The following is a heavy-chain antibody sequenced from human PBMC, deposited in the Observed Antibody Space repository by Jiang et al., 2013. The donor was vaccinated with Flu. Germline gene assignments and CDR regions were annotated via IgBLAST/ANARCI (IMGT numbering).Heavy chain of an antibody. CDR3: ARIQRSISSTWYWFDP. D-gene: IGHD6-13*01. CDR1: GFSLSTSGMC. V-gene: IGHV2-70*11. CDR2: IDWDDDK. J-gene: IGHJ5*02. Sequence: KPTQTLTLTCTFSGFSLSTSGMCVSWIRQPPGKALEWLARIDWDDDKYYSTSLKTRLTISKDTSKNXVVLTLTNMDPVDTATYYCARIQRSISSTWYWFDPWGQGTLVTVSS.